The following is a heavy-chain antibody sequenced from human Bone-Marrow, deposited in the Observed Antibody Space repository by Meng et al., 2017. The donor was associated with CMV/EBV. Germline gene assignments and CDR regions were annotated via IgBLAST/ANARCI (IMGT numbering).Heavy chain of an antibody. V-gene: IGHV1-69*10. J-gene: IGHJ5*01. CDR2: IIPILGIA. CDR3: ARGTAMVNNWFDS. CDR1: GGTFSSHA. Sequence: SVKVSCKPSGGTFSSHAISWVRQAPGQGLEWMGGIIPILGIANYAQKFQGRVTITADKSTSTAYMELSGLRSEDTAAYYCARGTAMVNNWFDSWGQGTLVTVSS. D-gene: IGHD5-18*01.